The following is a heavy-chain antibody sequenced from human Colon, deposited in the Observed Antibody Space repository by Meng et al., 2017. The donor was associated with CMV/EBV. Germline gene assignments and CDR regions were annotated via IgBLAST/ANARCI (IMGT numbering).Heavy chain of an antibody. CDR1: GLTISDRH. Sequence: GESLKISCAVSGLTISDRHMSWIRQAPGKGLEWIIYVTRDSMIYSADSVRGRFTISRDNAKNSMYLQLNSLRAEDTAVYYCAREKDYNNHRFDFWGQGTQVTVSS. V-gene: IGHV3-11*01. J-gene: IGHJ4*02. CDR2: VTRDSMI. CDR3: AREKDYNNHRFDF. D-gene: IGHD4-11*01.